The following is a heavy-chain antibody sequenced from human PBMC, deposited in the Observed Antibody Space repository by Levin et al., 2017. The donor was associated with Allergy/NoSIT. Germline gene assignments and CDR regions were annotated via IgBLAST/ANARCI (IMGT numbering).Heavy chain of an antibody. J-gene: IGHJ6*02. Sequence: GESLKISCAASGFTFSSYGMHWVRQAPGKGLEWVAVISYDGNNKYYVDSVKGRFTISRDNSKNTLYLQMNSLRAEDTAVYYCTKDRGRGRHYYYYAMDVWGQGTTVTVSS. V-gene: IGHV3-30*18. D-gene: IGHD1-26*01. CDR1: GFTFSSYG. CDR3: TKDRGRGRHYYYYAMDV. CDR2: ISYDGNNK.